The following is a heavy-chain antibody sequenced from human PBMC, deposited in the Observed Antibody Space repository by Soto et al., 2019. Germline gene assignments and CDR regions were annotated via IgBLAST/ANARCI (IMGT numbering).Heavy chain of an antibody. D-gene: IGHD3-22*01. V-gene: IGHV3-23*01. CDR2: ISGGGDRI. CDR1: GFTFSNYA. Sequence: PGGSLRLSCAASGFTFSNYAMSWVRQAPGKVLEWVSAISGGGDRIYTADSMKGRFTISRDNSKNTLYLQINSLRAEDTAVYYCTNHLYADSGYSKSNYWGQGTLVTVSS. CDR3: TNHLYADSGYSKSNY. J-gene: IGHJ4*02.